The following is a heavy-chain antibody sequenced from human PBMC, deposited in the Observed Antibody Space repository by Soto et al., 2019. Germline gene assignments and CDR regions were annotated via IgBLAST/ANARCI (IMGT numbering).Heavy chain of an antibody. CDR2: ISSSSSYI. CDR3: ARADYGDKYYFDY. V-gene: IGHV3-21*01. J-gene: IGHJ4*02. Sequence: GGSLRLSCAASGFTFSSYSMNWVRQAPGKGLEWVSSISSSSSYIYYADSVKGRFTISRDNAKNSLYLQMNSLRAEDTAVYYCARADYGDKYYFDYWGQGTLVTVSS. D-gene: IGHD4-17*01. CDR1: GFTFSSYS.